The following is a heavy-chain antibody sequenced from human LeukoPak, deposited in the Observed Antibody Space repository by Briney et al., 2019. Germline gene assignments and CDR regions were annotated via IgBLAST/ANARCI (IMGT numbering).Heavy chain of an antibody. CDR3: AKDPDAYYYDSSGYYLGAFDI. J-gene: IGHJ3*02. CDR1: GFTFSSYA. Sequence: GGSLRLSCAASGFTFSSYAMSWVRQAPGKGLEWVSAISGSGGSTYYADSVKGRFTISRDNSKNTLYLQMNSLRAEDTAVYYCAKDPDAYYYDSSGYYLGAFDIWGQGTMVTVSS. CDR2: ISGSGGST. D-gene: IGHD3-22*01. V-gene: IGHV3-23*01.